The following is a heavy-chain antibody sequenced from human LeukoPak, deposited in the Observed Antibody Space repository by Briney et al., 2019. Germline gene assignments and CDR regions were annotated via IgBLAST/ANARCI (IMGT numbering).Heavy chain of an antibody. CDR2: IYQNGNT. J-gene: IGHJ3*02. CDR1: GGSISSGVYS. Sequence: KPSETLSLTCAVSGGSISSGVYSWSWIRQPPGKGLEWIGYIYQNGNTYHNPSLKSRVTISVDRSKNQFSLKLSSVTAADTAVYYCARAGDYDFWSGSWPDAFDIWGQGTMVTVSS. CDR3: ARAGDYDFWSGSWPDAFDI. V-gene: IGHV4-30-2*01. D-gene: IGHD3-3*01.